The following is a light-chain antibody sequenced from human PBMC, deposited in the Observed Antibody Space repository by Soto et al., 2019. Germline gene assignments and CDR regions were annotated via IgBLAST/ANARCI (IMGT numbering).Light chain of an antibody. CDR3: QQYSSEPLT. Sequence: EIVMTQSPGTLSLSPGEVATLSCRASQSVSGRYLAWYQQKPGQAPRLVMYDASSRATGIPERFSGSGSGTDFTLTISRLEPEDFEVYYCQQYSSEPLTFGQGTKVDIK. CDR2: DAS. V-gene: IGKV3-20*01. J-gene: IGKJ1*01. CDR1: QSVSGRY.